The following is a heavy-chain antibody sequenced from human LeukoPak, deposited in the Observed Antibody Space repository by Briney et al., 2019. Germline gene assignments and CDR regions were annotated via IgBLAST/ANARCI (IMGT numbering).Heavy chain of an antibody. D-gene: IGHD3-22*01. J-gene: IGHJ5*02. CDR1: GYTFTGYY. V-gene: IGHV1-2*02. Sequence: ASVKVSCKASGYTFTGYYMHWVRQAPGQGLEWMGWINPNSGGTNYARKFQGRVTMTRDTSISTAYMELSRPRSDDTAVYYCARDGFLWGSGYSNWFDPWGQGTLVTVSS. CDR3: ARDGFLWGSGYSNWFDP. CDR2: INPNSGGT.